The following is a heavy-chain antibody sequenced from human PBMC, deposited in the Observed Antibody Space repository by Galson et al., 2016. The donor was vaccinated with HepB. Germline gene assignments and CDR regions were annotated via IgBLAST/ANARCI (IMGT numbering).Heavy chain of an antibody. V-gene: IGHV3-48*01. CDR1: GFRFSDYN. D-gene: IGHD3-10*01. J-gene: IGHJ6*02. CDR3: ARPYTYYFGSGSYFNVLHYGMDV. CDR2: ISASSGTI. Sequence: SLRLSCAASGFRFSDYNMNWARQAPGRGLEWVAYISASSGTIYYTDSVKGRFTNSRDNANNSLSLQMNSLRAEDTAFYYCARPYTYYFGSGSYFNVLHYGMDVWGQGTTVTVSS.